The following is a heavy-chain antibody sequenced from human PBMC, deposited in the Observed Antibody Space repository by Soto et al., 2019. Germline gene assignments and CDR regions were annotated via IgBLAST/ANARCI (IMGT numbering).Heavy chain of an antibody. CDR2: ISYDGSNK. V-gene: IGHV3-30-3*01. J-gene: IGHJ1*01. CDR1: GFTFSSYA. D-gene: IGHD6-13*01. Sequence: PGGSLRLSCAASGFTFSSYAMHWVRQAPGKGLEWVAVISYDGSNKYYADSVKGRFTISRDNSKNTLYLQMNSLRAEDTAVYYCARVGSRDSSSRDFQHWGQGTLVTVSS. CDR3: ARVGSRDSSSRDFQH.